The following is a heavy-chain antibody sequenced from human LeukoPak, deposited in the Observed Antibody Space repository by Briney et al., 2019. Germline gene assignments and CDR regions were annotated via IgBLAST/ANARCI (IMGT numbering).Heavy chain of an antibody. CDR1: GFSFSSYS. CDR2: ISSSSSYI. V-gene: IGHV3-21*01. D-gene: IGHD6-13*01. Sequence: GGSLRLSCAASGFSFSSYSMNWVRQAPGKGLEWVSSISSSSSYIYYADSVKGRFTISRDNAKNSLYLQMNSLRAEDTAVYYCARGRRIAAAGLYYFDYWGQGTLVTVSS. CDR3: ARGRRIAAAGLYYFDY. J-gene: IGHJ4*02.